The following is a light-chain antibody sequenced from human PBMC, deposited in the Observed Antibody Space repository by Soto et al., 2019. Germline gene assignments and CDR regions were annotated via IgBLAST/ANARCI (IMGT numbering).Light chain of an antibody. Sequence: VLTQYPGTLALYPGERATLSCRASQSVSSSYLAWYQQKPGQAPRLLIYAASSRANGIPDRLSGSGSGTDFTLTISRLEPEDFAVYYCQHYGRSLFTCGSGTKVD. V-gene: IGKV3-20*01. CDR2: AAS. J-gene: IGKJ3*01. CDR1: QSVSSSY. CDR3: QHYGRSLFT.